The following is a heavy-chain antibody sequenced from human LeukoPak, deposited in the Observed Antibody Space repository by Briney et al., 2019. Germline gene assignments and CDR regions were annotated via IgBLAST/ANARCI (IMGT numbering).Heavy chain of an antibody. CDR1: GGTFSSYA. CDR2: IIPILGIA. Sequence: GASVTVSCKASGGTFSSYAISWVRQAPGQGLEWMGRIIPILGIANYAQKFQGRVTITADKSTSTAYMELSSLRSDDTAVYYCARSFQRGETAHYDSSGESDSWGQGTLVTVSS. D-gene: IGHD3-22*01. J-gene: IGHJ4*02. V-gene: IGHV1-69*04. CDR3: ARSFQRGETAHYDSSGESDS.